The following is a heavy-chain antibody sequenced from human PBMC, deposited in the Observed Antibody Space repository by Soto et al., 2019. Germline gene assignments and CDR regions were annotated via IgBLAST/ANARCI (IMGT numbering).Heavy chain of an antibody. CDR3: AKDGAYEYSSPLYNWFDP. Sequence: PGGSLRLSCAASGFTFSSYAMSWVRQAPGKGLEWVSAISGSGGSTYYADSVKGRFTISRDNSKNTLYLQMNSLRAEDTAVYYCAKDGAYEYSSPLYNWFDPWGQGTLVTVSS. D-gene: IGHD6-6*01. CDR1: GFTFSSYA. V-gene: IGHV3-23*01. CDR2: ISGSGGST. J-gene: IGHJ5*02.